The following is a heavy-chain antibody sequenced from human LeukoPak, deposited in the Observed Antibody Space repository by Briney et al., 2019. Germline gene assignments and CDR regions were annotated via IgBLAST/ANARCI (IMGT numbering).Heavy chain of an antibody. Sequence: ASVTVSCKASGYTFTSYAMHWVRQAPGQRLEWMRWINAGNGNTKYSQKFQGRVTITRDTSASTAYMELSSLRSEDTAVYYCARGTYYYDSSGYYYWGQGTLVTVSS. CDR2: INAGNGNT. V-gene: IGHV1-3*01. CDR3: ARGTYYYDSSGYYY. D-gene: IGHD3-22*01. CDR1: GYTFTSYA. J-gene: IGHJ4*02.